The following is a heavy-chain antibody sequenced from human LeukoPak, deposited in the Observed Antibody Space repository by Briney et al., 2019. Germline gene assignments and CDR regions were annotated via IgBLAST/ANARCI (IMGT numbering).Heavy chain of an antibody. D-gene: IGHD6-19*01. V-gene: IGHV3-23*01. Sequence: GGSLRLSCAASGFTFSSPAMSWVRQTPGKGLEWVSSITPSGDGTYYAASVKGRFTISRDNSKNTLYLQMNSLRAEDTAVYYCLRTVAGTHYYGMDVWGQGTTVTVSS. J-gene: IGHJ6*02. CDR1: GFTFSSPA. CDR2: ITPSGDGT. CDR3: LRTVAGTHYYGMDV.